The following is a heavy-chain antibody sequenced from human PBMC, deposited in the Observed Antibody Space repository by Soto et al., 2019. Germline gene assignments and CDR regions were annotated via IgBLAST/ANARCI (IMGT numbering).Heavy chain of an antibody. V-gene: IGHV4-59*01. CDR2: LYYTGST. CDR1: GGSISDFY. D-gene: IGHD3-3*01. CDR3: ARGGGYDFRSSQAPPIDV. Sequence: PSETLSLTCNVSGGSISDFYWSWIRQSPGKRLEWIGYLYYTGSTNYNPALKSRVTISLETSKNLFSLKLRSVTAADTAVYYCARGGGYDFRSSQAPPIDVWGQGTTVTVSS. J-gene: IGHJ6*02.